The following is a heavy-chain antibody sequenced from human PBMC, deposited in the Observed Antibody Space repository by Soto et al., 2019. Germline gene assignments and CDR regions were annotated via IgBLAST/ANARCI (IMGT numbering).Heavy chain of an antibody. Sequence: PSETLSLTCAVSGGSFRGFYWTWIRQSPGKGLEWLGDINHVGITNYNPSLKSRVSIPVDTSTSTAYMELRSLRSDDTAVYYCARDTAMVTWRDEFDYWGQGTLVTVSS. CDR2: INHVGIT. CDR3: ARDTAMVTWRDEFDY. D-gene: IGHD5-18*01. CDR1: GGSFRGFY. J-gene: IGHJ4*02. V-gene: IGHV4-34*10.